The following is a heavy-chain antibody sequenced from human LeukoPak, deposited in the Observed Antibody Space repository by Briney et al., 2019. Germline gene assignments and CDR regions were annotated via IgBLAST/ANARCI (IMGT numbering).Heavy chain of an antibody. J-gene: IGHJ4*02. CDR1: GYTFTSYG. CDR3: ARDIHSYYDSSGYYPRIDY. CDR2: ISAYNGNT. D-gene: IGHD3-22*01. V-gene: IGHV1-18*01. Sequence: GASVKVSCKASGYTFTSYGISWVRQAPGQGLEWMGWISAYNGNTNYAQKLQGRVTMTTDTSTSTAYMELRSLRSDDTAVYYCARDIHSYYDSSGYYPRIDYWGQGTLVTVSS.